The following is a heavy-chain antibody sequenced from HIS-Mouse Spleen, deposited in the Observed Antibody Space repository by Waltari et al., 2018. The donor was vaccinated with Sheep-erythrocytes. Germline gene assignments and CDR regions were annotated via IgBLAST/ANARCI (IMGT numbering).Heavy chain of an antibody. V-gene: IGHV3-7*01. D-gene: IGHD2-15*01. J-gene: IGHJ4*02. Sequence: LEWVANIKQDGSEKDYVDSVKGRFTISRDNAKNSLYLQMNSLRAEDTAVYYCARGHRAATPYWGQGTLVTVSS. CDR3: ARGHRAATPY. CDR2: IKQDGSEK.